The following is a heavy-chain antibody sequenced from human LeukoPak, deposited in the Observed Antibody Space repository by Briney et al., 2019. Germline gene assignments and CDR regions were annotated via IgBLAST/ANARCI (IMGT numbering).Heavy chain of an antibody. CDR3: ARGVTTVTLDWYFDL. D-gene: IGHD4-17*01. J-gene: IGHJ2*01. Sequence: PSETLSLTCTVSGGSISSYYWSWIRQPPGKGLEWIGYIYYSGSTNYNPSLKSRVTISVDTSKNQFSLKLSSVTAADTAVYYCARGVTTVTLDWYFDLWGRGTLVTVSS. V-gene: IGHV4-59*01. CDR2: IYYSGST. CDR1: GGSISSYY.